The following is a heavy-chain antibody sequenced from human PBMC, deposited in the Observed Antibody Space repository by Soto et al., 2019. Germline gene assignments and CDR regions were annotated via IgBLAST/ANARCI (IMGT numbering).Heavy chain of an antibody. D-gene: IGHD4-17*01. CDR3: ARDSTVTSEQNYYYFGMDV. J-gene: IGHJ6*02. CDR1: GYTLTSYY. CDR2: MNPSGGST. V-gene: IGHV1-46*01. Sequence: ASVKVSCKASGYTLTSYYMHWVRQAPGQGLEWLGIMNPSGGSTTYAQKFQGRITMTRDTSMSTVYMELSSLRSEDTAVYYCARDSTVTSEQNYYYFGMDVWGQGTTVTVSS.